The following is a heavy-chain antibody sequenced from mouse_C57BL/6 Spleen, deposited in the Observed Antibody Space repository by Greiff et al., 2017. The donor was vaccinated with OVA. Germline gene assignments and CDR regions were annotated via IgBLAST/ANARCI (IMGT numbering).Heavy chain of an antibody. CDR3: PYDYEGAMDY. J-gene: IGHJ4*01. D-gene: IGHD2-4*01. CDR2: IYPGSGNT. V-gene: IGHV1-66*01. CDR1: GYSFTSYY. Sequence: VQLQQSGPELVKPGASVKISCKASGYSFTSYYIHWVKQRPGQGLEWIGWIYPGSGNTKYNEKFKGKATLTADTSSSTAYMQLSSLTSEDSAVYYGPYDYEGAMDYWGQGTSVTVSS.